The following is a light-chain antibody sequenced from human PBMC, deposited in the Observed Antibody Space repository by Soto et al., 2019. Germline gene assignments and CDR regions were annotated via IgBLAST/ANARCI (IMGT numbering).Light chain of an antibody. J-gene: IGKJ4*01. Sequence: DIQMTQSPSTLSASVGDRVTITCRASQSISSWVAWYQQKPGKAPKLMIYKASILESGVPSRFSGSGSGTEFTLTISSLQPDDFATYYCQQYDSYLTFGGGTKVEIK. CDR3: QQYDSYLT. CDR1: QSISSW. V-gene: IGKV1-5*03. CDR2: KAS.